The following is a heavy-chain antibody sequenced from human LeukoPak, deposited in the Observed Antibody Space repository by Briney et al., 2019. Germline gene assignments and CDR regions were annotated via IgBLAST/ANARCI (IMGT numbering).Heavy chain of an antibody. CDR1: GYTFTSYG. CDR3: ARVSGTHKMDAFDI. Sequence: ASVKVSCKASGYTFTSYGISWVRQALGQGLEWMGWISAYNGNTNYAQKLQGRVTMTTDTSTSTAYMELRSLRSDDTAVYYCARVSGTHKMDAFDIWGQGTMVTVSS. V-gene: IGHV1-18*01. J-gene: IGHJ3*02. D-gene: IGHD1-1*01. CDR2: ISAYNGNT.